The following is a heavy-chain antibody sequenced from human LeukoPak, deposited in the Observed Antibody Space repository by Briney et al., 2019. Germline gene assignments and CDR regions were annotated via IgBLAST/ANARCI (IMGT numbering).Heavy chain of an antibody. CDR1: GGTFSSYA. J-gene: IGHJ4*02. Sequence: SVKVSCKASGGTFSSYAIGWVRQAPGQGLEWMGGIIPIFGTANYAQKFQGRVTITTDESTSAAYMELSSLRSEDTAVYYCARRTSSSFERYFDYWGQGTLVTVSS. CDR2: IIPIFGTA. CDR3: ARRTSSSFERYFDY. D-gene: IGHD6-13*01. V-gene: IGHV1-69*05.